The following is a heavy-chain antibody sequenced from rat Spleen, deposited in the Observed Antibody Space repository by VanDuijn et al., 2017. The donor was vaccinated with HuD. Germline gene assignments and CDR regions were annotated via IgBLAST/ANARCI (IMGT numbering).Heavy chain of an antibody. D-gene: IGHD1-9*01. CDR1: GFTFSDYN. J-gene: IGHJ2*01. V-gene: IGHV5-7*01. Sequence: EVQLVESGGGLVQPGRSLKLSCAASGFTFSDYNMAWVRQAPKKGLEWVATISYDGSSTYYRDSVKGRFTISRDNAKSTLSLQMDSLRSEDTATYYCARRHYGYTDYFDFWGQGVMVTVSP. CDR2: ISYDGSST. CDR3: ARRHYGYTDYFDF.